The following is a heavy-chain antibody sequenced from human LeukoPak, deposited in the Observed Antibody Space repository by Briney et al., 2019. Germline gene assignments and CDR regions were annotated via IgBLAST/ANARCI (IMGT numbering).Heavy chain of an antibody. D-gene: IGHD4-17*01. Sequence: ASVKVSCKASGYTFTGYYMHWVRQAPGQGLEWMGWINPNSGGTNYAQKFQGRVTMTRDTSISTAYMELTRLRSDDTAVYYCARGLTTVTALYFFGYWGQGTLVTVSS. V-gene: IGHV1-2*02. CDR1: GYTFTGYY. J-gene: IGHJ4*02. CDR2: INPNSGGT. CDR3: ARGLTTVTALYFFGY.